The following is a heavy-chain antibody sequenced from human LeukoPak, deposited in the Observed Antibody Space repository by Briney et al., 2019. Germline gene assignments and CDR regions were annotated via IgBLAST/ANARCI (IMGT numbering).Heavy chain of an antibody. CDR3: AKDEEGVDAFDI. V-gene: IGHV3-33*06. Sequence: PGGSLRLSCAASGFTFSSYVMHWVRQAPGKGLEWVAVIWYDGSTKYYADSVKGRFTISRDNSRNTLYLQMNSLRAEDTAEYFCAKDEEGVDAFDIWGQGTMVTVSS. CDR1: GFTFSSYV. D-gene: IGHD3-10*01. CDR2: IWYDGSTK. J-gene: IGHJ3*02.